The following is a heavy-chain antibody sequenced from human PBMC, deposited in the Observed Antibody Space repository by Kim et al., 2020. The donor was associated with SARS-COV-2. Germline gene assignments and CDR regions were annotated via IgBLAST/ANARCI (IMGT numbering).Heavy chain of an antibody. D-gene: IGHD3-10*01. CDR3: AKDMREGWSITMVRGGMDV. CDR2: ISWNSGSI. J-gene: IGHJ6*02. CDR1: GFTFDDYA. Sequence: GGSLRLSCAASGFTFDDYAMHWVRQAPGKGLEWVSGISWNSGSIGYADSVKGRFTISRDNPKNSLYLQMNSLRAEDTALYYCAKDMREGWSITMVRGGMDVWGQGTTVTVSS. V-gene: IGHV3-9*01.